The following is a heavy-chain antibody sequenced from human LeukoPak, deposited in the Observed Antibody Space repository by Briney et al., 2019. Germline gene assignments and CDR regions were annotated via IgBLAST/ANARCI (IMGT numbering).Heavy chain of an antibody. CDR1: GYTFTSYD. CDR2: MNPNSGNT. V-gene: IGHV1-8*01. J-gene: IGHJ4*02. CDR3: ARSVDCSSTSCPYFDY. Sequence: ASVKVSCKASGYTFTSYDINWVRQATGQGLEWMGWMNPNSGNTGYAQKFQGRVTMTRNTSISTAYMELSSLRSEDTAVYYCARSVDCSSTSCPYFDYWGQGTLVTVSS. D-gene: IGHD2-2*01.